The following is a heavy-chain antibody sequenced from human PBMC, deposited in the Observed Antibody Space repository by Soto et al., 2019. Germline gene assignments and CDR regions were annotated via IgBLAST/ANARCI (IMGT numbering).Heavy chain of an antibody. CDR3: AKEGRARELAPHY. D-gene: IGHD1-26*01. CDR1: GFTFSSYG. CDR2: ISYDGSNK. V-gene: IGHV3-30*18. Sequence: GGSLRLSCAASGFTFSSYGMHWVRQAPGKGREWVAVISYDGSNKYYADSGKGRFTTARDNSKNTLYLQMNSLRAEDTAVYYCAKEGRARELAPHYWGQGSLITVSS. J-gene: IGHJ4*02.